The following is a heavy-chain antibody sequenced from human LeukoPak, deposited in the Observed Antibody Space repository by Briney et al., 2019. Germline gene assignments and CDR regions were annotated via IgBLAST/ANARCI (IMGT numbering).Heavy chain of an antibody. CDR1: GFTFSSYS. CDR3: ARVSLYHYYMDV. V-gene: IGHV3-48*01. J-gene: IGHJ6*03. CDR2: ITRSSDLI. Sequence: GGSLRLSCAASGFTFSSYSINWVRQAPGKGLEWASYITRSSDLIYYADSVKGRFIVSRDNAGNSMSLQMNSLRAEDMAVYYCARVSLYHYYMDVWGKGTTVTVSS.